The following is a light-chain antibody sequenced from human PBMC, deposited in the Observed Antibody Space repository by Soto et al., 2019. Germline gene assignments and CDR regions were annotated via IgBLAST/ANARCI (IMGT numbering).Light chain of an antibody. CDR1: TTDIDNYDS. V-gene: IGLV2-18*02. Sequence: QAVLTQPPSVSGSPGQSVTISCTATTTDIDNYDSVSWYQQAPGTAPKLIIYEVTIRPSGVSNRFSGSKSGNTASLAISGLQAEDEADYYCSSYTTSAPYVFGIGTKLTVL. CDR2: EVT. J-gene: IGLJ1*01. CDR3: SSYTTSAPYV.